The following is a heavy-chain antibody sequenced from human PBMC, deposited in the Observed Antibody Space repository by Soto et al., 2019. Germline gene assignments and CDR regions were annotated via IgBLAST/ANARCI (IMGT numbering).Heavy chain of an antibody. CDR3: AREGGDYQFDF. J-gene: IGHJ4*02. CDR2: VHPFDSDT. CDR1: GYRFTSYW. D-gene: IGHD3-16*01. Sequence: PGGSLKISCKASGYRFTSYWIGWVRQMPGKGLEWMGVVHPFDSDTRYGPTFEGQVTISADKSISTAYLQWSSLKASDTAMYYCAREGGDYQFDFWAQGTLVTVSS. V-gene: IGHV5-51*01.